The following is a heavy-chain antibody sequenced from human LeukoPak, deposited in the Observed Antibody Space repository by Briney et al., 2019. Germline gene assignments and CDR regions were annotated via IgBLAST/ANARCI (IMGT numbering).Heavy chain of an antibody. Sequence: ASVKVSCKASGYTFTGYYMHWVRQAPGQGLEWMGIINPSGGSTSYAQKFQGRVTMTRDTSTSTVYMELSSLRSEDTAVYYCASAHLRFHYFDYWGQGTLVTVSS. V-gene: IGHV1-46*01. D-gene: IGHD2-21*01. CDR2: INPSGGST. J-gene: IGHJ4*02. CDR3: ASAHLRFHYFDY. CDR1: GYTFTGYY.